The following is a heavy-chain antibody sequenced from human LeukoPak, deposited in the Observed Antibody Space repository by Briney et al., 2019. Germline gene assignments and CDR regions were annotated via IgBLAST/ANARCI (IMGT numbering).Heavy chain of an antibody. CDR3: ARPSDIVVVPAAVDAFDI. Sequence: ASVKVFCKASGGTFSSYAISWVRQAPGQGLEWMGGIIAIFGTANYAQKFQGRVTTTADESTSTAYMELSSLRSEDTAVYYCARPSDIVVVPAAVDAFDIWGQGTMVTVSS. CDR1: GGTFSSYA. D-gene: IGHD2-2*01. V-gene: IGHV1-69*01. CDR2: IIAIFGTA. J-gene: IGHJ3*02.